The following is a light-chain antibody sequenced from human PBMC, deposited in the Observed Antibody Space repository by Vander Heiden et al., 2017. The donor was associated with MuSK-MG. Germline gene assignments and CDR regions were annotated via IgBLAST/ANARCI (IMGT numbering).Light chain of an antibody. J-gene: IGKJ1*01. CDR2: AAS. V-gene: IGKV1-39*01. CDR1: QSISSY. Sequence: DIQMTQSPSSLSASVGDRDTLTCRASQSISSYLNWYQQKPGKAPKLLIYAASSLQSGVPSRFSGSGSGTDFTLTISSLQPEDFATCYCQQSDSTVWTFGQGTKVEIK. CDR3: QQSDSTVWT.